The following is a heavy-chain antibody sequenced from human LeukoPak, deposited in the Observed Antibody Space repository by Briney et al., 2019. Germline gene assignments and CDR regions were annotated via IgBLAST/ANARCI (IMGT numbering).Heavy chain of an antibody. J-gene: IGHJ4*02. Sequence: ASVKVSCKAFGYSFTSYYMHWVRQAPAQGLEWIGVINPSGGSTSYTQNLQGRVAMTRDMSTSTVYMELSSLRSEDTALYYCARKRPPVYDFMYFDYWGAGTLVTVSS. CDR3: ARKRPPVYDFMYFDY. CDR2: INPSGGST. V-gene: IGHV1-46*01. D-gene: IGHD5/OR15-5a*01. CDR1: GYSFTSYY.